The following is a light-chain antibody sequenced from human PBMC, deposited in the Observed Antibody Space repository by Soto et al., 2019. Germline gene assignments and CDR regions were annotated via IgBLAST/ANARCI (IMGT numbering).Light chain of an antibody. J-gene: IGLJ2*01. CDR3: SSYTNRNTLV. CDR2: DVT. CDR1: SSDVGGYNF. Sequence: QSALTQPASVSGSPGQSITISCTGTSSDVGGYNFVSWYQQHPGKAPKLMIYDVTNRPSGVSNRFSGSKSGNTASLTISGLQAEGEADYYCSSYTNRNTLVFGGGTKLTVL. V-gene: IGLV2-14*03.